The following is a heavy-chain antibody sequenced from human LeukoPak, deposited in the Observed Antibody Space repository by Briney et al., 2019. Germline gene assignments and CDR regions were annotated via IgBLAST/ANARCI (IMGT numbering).Heavy chain of an antibody. J-gene: IGHJ3*02. CDR2: INHSGST. Sequence: PSETLSLTCAVYGGSFSGYYWSWIRQPPGKGLEWIGEINHSGSTNYNPSLKSRVTISVDTSKNQFPLKLSSVTAADTAVYYCARVPRPLFSSVRGAFDIWGQGTMVTVSS. V-gene: IGHV4-34*01. CDR1: GGSFSGYY. CDR3: ARVPRPLFSSVRGAFDI. D-gene: IGHD2-21*02.